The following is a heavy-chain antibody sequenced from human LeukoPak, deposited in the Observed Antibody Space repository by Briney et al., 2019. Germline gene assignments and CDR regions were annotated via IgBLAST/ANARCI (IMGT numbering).Heavy chain of an antibody. V-gene: IGHV1-69*05. CDR3: ARESWVRGVIITRWFDP. Sequence: SVKVSCKASGGTFSSYAISWVRQAPGQGLEWMRRIIPIFGTANYAQKFQGRVTITTDESTSTAYMELSSLRSEDTAVYYCARESWVRGVIITRWFDPWGQGTLVTVSS. J-gene: IGHJ5*02. CDR1: GGTFSSYA. CDR2: IIPIFGTA. D-gene: IGHD3-10*01.